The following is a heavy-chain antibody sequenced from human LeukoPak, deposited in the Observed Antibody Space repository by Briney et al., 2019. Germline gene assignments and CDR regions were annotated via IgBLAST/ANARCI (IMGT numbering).Heavy chain of an antibody. CDR3: AKDSRRSSPYYMDV. V-gene: IGHV3-30*18. CDR2: ISYDGSNK. Sequence: GRSLRLSCAASGFTFSSFGMHWVRQAPGKGLEWVAVISYDGSNKYYADSVKGRFTISRDNSKNTLYLQMNSLRAEDTAVYYCAKDSRRSSPYYMDVWGKGTTVTVSS. J-gene: IGHJ6*03. CDR1: GFTFSSFG. D-gene: IGHD1-26*01.